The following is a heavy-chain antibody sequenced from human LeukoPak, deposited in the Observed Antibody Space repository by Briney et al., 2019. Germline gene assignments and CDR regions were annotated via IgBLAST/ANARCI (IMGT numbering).Heavy chain of an antibody. Sequence: GGSLRLSCAASGFTFSSYAMSWVRQAPGKGLEWVSAISGSGGSTYYADSVEGRFTISRDNSKNTLYLQMNSLRAEDTAVYYCAKDPRYCSGGSCYYGMDVWGQGTTVTVSS. CDR2: ISGSGGST. V-gene: IGHV3-23*01. CDR1: GFTFSSYA. CDR3: AKDPRYCSGGSCYYGMDV. D-gene: IGHD2-15*01. J-gene: IGHJ6*02.